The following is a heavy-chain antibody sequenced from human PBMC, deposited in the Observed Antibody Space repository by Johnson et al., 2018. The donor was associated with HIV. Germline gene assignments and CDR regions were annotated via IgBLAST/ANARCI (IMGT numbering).Heavy chain of an antibody. CDR1: GFTFSDYY. CDR3: ARDRSLWFRELWPRDAFDM. J-gene: IGHJ3*02. CDR2: ISSSGSTI. Sequence: VQLVESGGGLVQPGGSLRLSCAASGFTFSDYYMSWIRQAPGKGLEWVSYISSSGSTIYYADSVKGRFTISRDNAKNTLYLQMNSLRVADTAVYYCARDRSLWFRELWPRDAFDMWGQGTKITVSS. V-gene: IGHV3-11*01. D-gene: IGHD3-10*01.